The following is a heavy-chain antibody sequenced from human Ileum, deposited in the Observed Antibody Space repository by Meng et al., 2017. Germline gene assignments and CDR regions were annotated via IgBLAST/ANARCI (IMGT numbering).Heavy chain of an antibody. Sequence: QVQLVESGGGVVQPGRSLRLSCAASGFTFSSYGMHWVRQAPGKGLEWVALMSFDGSKIFYGDSVKGRFTISRDNSKNTLYLQMNSLRAEDTAVYYCAFGVCGSNCYYLESWGQGTLVTVSS. CDR2: MSFDGSKI. CDR1: GFTFSSYG. CDR3: AFGVCGSNCYYLES. V-gene: IGHV3-30*03. D-gene: IGHD3-22*01. J-gene: IGHJ4*02.